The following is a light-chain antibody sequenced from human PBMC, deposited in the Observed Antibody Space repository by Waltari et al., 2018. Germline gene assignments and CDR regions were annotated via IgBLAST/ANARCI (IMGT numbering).Light chain of an antibody. J-gene: IGLJ1*01. Sequence: QSALTQPPSASGSPAPSLTISCTRPSTAFGCYNCCSLSQQPPGKAPKLMIYEVSKRPSGVPDRFSGSKSGNTASLTVSGLQAEDEADYYCSSYAGSNNSPYVFGTGTKVTVL. V-gene: IGLV2-8*01. CDR3: SSYAGSNNSPYV. CDR2: EVS. CDR1: STAFGCYNC.